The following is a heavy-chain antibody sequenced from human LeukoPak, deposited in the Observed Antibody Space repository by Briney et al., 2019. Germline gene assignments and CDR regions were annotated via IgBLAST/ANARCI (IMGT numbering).Heavy chain of an antibody. J-gene: IGHJ3*02. D-gene: IGHD3-22*01. CDR1: GYSISSGYY. Sequence: SSETLSLTCAVSGYSISSGYYWGWIRQPPGKGLEWIGSIYHSGSTYYNPSLKSRVTISVDTSKNQFSLKLSSVTAADTAVYYCARPSYDSSGYEGAFDIWGQGTMVTVSS. V-gene: IGHV4-38-2*01. CDR2: IYHSGST. CDR3: ARPSYDSSGYEGAFDI.